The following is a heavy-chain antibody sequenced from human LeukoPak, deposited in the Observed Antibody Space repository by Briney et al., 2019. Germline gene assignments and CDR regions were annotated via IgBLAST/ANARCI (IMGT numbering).Heavy chain of an antibody. D-gene: IGHD3-10*01. Sequence: SETLSLTCAVYGGSFGGYYWSWIRQPPGKGLEWIGEINHSGSTNYNPSLKSRVTISVDTSKNQFSLKLSSVTAADTAVYYCARQNYYGSGSYFDYWGQGTLVTVSS. J-gene: IGHJ4*02. CDR1: GGSFGGYY. CDR3: ARQNYYGSGSYFDY. CDR2: INHSGST. V-gene: IGHV4-34*01.